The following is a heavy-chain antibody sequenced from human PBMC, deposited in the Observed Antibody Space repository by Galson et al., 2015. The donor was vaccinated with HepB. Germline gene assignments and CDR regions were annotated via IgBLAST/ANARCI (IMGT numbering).Heavy chain of an antibody. CDR3: ARDIAAAGPQGWFDP. CDR1: GGTFSSYT. J-gene: IGHJ5*02. Sequence: SVKVSCKASGGTFSSYTISWVRQAPGQGLEWMGRIIPILGIANYAQKFQGRVTITADKSTSTAYMELSSLRSEDTAVYYCARDIAAAGPQGWFDPWGQGTLVTVSS. V-gene: IGHV1-69*04. D-gene: IGHD6-13*01. CDR2: IIPILGIA.